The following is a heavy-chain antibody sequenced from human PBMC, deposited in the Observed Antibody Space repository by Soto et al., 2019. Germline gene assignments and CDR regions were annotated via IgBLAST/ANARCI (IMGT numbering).Heavy chain of an antibody. CDR2: IIPIFGTA. D-gene: IGHD3-22*01. J-gene: IGHJ6*02. Sequence: ASVKVSCKASGGTFSSYAISWVRQAPGQGPEWMGGIIPIFGTANYAQKFQGRVTITADESTSTAYMELSSLRSEDTAVYYCATRITMIVVVRSYYYYGMDVWGQGTTVTVSS. CDR3: ATRITMIVVVRSYYYYGMDV. V-gene: IGHV1-69*13. CDR1: GGTFSSYA.